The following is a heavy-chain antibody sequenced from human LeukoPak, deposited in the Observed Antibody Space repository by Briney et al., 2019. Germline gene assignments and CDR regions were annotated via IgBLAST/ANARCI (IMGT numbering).Heavy chain of an antibody. CDR1: GYTFTSYG. CDR3: ARDGLFVVVPAARGDAFDI. CDR2: ISAYNSNT. D-gene: IGHD2-2*01. V-gene: IGHV1-18*04. J-gene: IGHJ3*02. Sequence: ASVKVSCKASGYTFTSYGISWVRQAPGQGLEWMGWISAYNSNTNYAQKLQGRVTMTTDTSTSTAYMELRSLRSDDTAVYYCARDGLFVVVPAARGDAFDIWGQGTMVTVSS.